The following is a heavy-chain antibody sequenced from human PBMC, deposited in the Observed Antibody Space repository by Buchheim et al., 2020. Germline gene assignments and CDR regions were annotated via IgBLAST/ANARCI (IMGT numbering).Heavy chain of an antibody. CDR2: IWSDGSNK. J-gene: IGHJ2*01. V-gene: IGHV3-33*01. Sequence: QARLVESGGGVVQPGRSLRLSCAASGFTFSTYGMHWVRQAPGKGLEWVSVIWSDGSNKYYADSVKGRFTISRDNSKNTLYLQMNSLRAEDTAMYYCARDSKPYSRSWYVYLDLWGRGTL. CDR1: GFTFSTYG. CDR3: ARDSKPYSRSWYVYLDL. D-gene: IGHD6-13*01.